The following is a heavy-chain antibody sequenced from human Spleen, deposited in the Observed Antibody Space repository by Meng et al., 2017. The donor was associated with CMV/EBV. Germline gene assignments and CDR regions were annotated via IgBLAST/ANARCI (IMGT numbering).Heavy chain of an antibody. D-gene: IGHD6-6*01. J-gene: IGHJ6*02. Sequence: SETLSLTCTVSGGSFNKNNYFGSWIRQSPGKGLEWIGTVSYSGTTYYNPSLQSRVTISLDTSKNQFSLKMRSVTAADTAVYYCARDRIAARFYYYYGMDVWGQGTTVTVSS. CDR3: ARDRIAARFYYYYGMDV. V-gene: IGHV4-39*07. CDR2: VSYSGTT. CDR1: GGSFNKNNYF.